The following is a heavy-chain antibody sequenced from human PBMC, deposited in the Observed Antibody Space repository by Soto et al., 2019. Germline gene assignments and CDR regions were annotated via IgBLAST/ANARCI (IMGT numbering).Heavy chain of an antibody. Sequence: LSETLSLTCTVSGGSISSSSYYWGWIRQPPGKGLEWIGSIYYSGSTYYNPSLKSRVTISVDTSKNQFSLKLSSVTAADTAVYYCASYNSSGYYYRLDYWGQGTLVTVSS. CDR3: ASYNSSGYYYRLDY. J-gene: IGHJ4*02. CDR2: IYYSGST. CDR1: GGSISSSSYY. D-gene: IGHD3-22*01. V-gene: IGHV4-39*01.